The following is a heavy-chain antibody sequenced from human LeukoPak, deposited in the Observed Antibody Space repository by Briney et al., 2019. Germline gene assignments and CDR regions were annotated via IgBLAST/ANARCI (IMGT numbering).Heavy chain of an antibody. V-gene: IGHV3-21*01. CDR3: ARGLRLTDTAMGVYSY. Sequence: PGGSLRLSCAASGFSFCSYSMNWVRQAPGKGLEWVSSISSSSSYIYYADSVKGRFTISRDNAKNSLYLQMNSLRAEDTAVYYCARGLRLTDTAMGVYSYWGQGTLVTVSS. CDR1: GFSFCSYS. D-gene: IGHD5-18*01. CDR2: ISSSSSYI. J-gene: IGHJ4*02.